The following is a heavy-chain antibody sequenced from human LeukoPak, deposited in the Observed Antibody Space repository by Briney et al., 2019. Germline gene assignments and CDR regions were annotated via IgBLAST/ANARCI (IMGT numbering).Heavy chain of an antibody. D-gene: IGHD3-16*01. CDR3: SRDGGPGGYSAFDN. V-gene: IGHV3-72*01. Sequence: GGSLRLSCAASGFTFSDYIMDWFRQAPGKGLEWVGRIRRGANSYTTEYAASVKGRFTISRDDSKNSLYLHMNSLKAEDTAVYHCSRDGGPGGYSAFDNWGQGTVVTVSS. CDR2: IRRGANSYTT. J-gene: IGHJ3*02. CDR1: GFTFSDYI.